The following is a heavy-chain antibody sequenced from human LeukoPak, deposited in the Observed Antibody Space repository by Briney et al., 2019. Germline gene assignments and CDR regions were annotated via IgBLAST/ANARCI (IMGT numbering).Heavy chain of an antibody. D-gene: IGHD2-21*02. CDR2: LGNSGEDT. CDR1: GFTFTSFS. J-gene: IGHJ6*02. V-gene: IGHV3-23*01. CDR3: VKDRPCDICLPMDA. Sequence: GGSLRLSCAASGFTFTSFSMSWVRQAPGKGLEWVSGLGNSGEDTYYADSVKGRFTISRDNSKDMVYLHMNSLRAEDTAIYYCVKDRPCDICLPMDAWGQGTTVTVSS.